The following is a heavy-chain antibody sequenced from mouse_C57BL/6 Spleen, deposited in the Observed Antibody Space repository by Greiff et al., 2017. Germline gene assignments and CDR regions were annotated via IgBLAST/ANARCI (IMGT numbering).Heavy chain of an antibody. Sequence: VQLQQSGPELVKPGASVKISCKASGYAFSSSWMNWVKQRPGKGLEWIGRIYPGDGDTNYNGKFKGKATLTADNSSSTAYMPLSSLTSEDSAVYFCAREDYYGSSYAMDYWGQGTSVTVSS. CDR3: AREDYYGSSYAMDY. V-gene: IGHV1-82*01. CDR1: GYAFSSSW. J-gene: IGHJ4*01. CDR2: IYPGDGDT. D-gene: IGHD1-1*01.